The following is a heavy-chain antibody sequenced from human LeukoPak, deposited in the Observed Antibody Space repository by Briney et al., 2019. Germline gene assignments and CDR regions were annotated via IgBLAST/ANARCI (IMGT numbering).Heavy chain of an antibody. V-gene: IGHV1-69*04. J-gene: IGHJ4*02. CDR2: IIPILGIA. CDR3: ASQSRGVTVTYLPN. D-gene: IGHD4-17*01. CDR1: GGTFSSYA. Sequence: SVKVSCKASGGTFSSYAISWVRRAPGQGLEWMGRIIPILGIANYAQKFQGRVTITADKSTSTAYMELSSLRSEDTAVYYCASQSRGVTVTYLPNWGQGTLVTVSS.